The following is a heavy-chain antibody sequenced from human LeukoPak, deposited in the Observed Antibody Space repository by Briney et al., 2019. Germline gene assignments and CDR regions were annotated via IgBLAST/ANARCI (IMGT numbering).Heavy chain of an antibody. Sequence: PGGSLRLSCAASGFTFSSYAMTWVRQAPGKGLEWVSSISGSGGSTYYAASGKGRFTISRDNSKNTLYLQMNSLRAEDTAVYYCAKDPGNNNWSYWYFDIWGRGTLVSVSS. CDR2: ISGSGGST. CDR1: GFTFSSYA. D-gene: IGHD1-1*01. CDR3: AKDPGNNNWSYWYFDI. J-gene: IGHJ2*01. V-gene: IGHV3-23*01.